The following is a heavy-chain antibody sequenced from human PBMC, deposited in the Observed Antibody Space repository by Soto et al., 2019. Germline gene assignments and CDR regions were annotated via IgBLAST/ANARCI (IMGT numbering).Heavy chain of an antibody. CDR3: AKDLGYCSSTSCYQLGYHYYGMDV. V-gene: IGHV3-30*18. CDR2: ISYDGSNK. J-gene: IGHJ6*02. Sequence: LRLSCAASGFTFSSYGMHWVRQAPGKGLEWVAVISYDGSNKYYADSVKGRFTLSRDNSKNTLYLQMNSLRAEDTAVYYCAKDLGYCSSTSCYQLGYHYYGMDVWGQGTTVTVSS. D-gene: IGHD2-2*03. CDR1: GFTFSSYG.